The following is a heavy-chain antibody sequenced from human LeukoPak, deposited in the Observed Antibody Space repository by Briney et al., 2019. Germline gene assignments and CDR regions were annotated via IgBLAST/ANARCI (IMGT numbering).Heavy chain of an antibody. D-gene: IGHD3-3*01. CDR2: INHSGST. V-gene: IGHV4-34*01. Sequence: SETLSLTCAVYGGSFSGYYWSWIRQPPGKGLEWIGEINHSGSTNYNPSLKSRVTISVDTSKNQFSLKLSSVTAADTAVYYCARGAYDFRSSYYTGGFYYFDYWGQGTLVTVSS. CDR1: GGSFSGYY. CDR3: ARGAYDFRSSYYTGGFYYFDY. J-gene: IGHJ4*02.